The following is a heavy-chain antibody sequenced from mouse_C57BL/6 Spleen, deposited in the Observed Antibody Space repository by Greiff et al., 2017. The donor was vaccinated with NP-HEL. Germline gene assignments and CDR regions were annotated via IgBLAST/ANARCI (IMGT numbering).Heavy chain of an antibody. V-gene: IGHV1-82*01. Sequence: QVQLQQSGPELVKPGASVKISCKASGYAFSSSWMNWVKQRPGKGLEWIGRIYPGDGDTNYNGKFKGTATLTADKSSSTAYMQLSSLTSEDSAVYFCARLLRYPFDYWGQGTTLTVSS. J-gene: IGHJ2*01. CDR2: IYPGDGDT. CDR1: GYAFSSSW. D-gene: IGHD1-1*01. CDR3: ARLLRYPFDY.